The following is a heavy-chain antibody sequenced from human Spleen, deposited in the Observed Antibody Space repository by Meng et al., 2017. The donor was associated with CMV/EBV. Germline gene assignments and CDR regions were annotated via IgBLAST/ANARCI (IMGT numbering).Heavy chain of an antibody. J-gene: IGHJ6*02. D-gene: IGHD2-2*02. V-gene: IGHV1-2*02. CDR2: INPNSGAT. CDR1: GYTFTSYG. Sequence: ASVKVSCKASGYTFTSYGISWVRQAPGQGLECMGWINPNSGATNYAQKFQGRVTMTRDTSLSTAYLDLSRLRSDDTAVFFCARAPCSTATCYIYYYYGLDVWGQGTTVTVSS. CDR3: ARAPCSTATCYIYYYYGLDV.